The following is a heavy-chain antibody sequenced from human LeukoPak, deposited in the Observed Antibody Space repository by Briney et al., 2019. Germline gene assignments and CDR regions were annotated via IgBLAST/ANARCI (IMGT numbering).Heavy chain of an antibody. D-gene: IGHD1-26*01. CDR1: GYTFPSYD. J-gene: IGHJ4*02. Sequence: APVKVSCKTSGYTFPSYDINWVRQATGQGLEWMGWMNPNSGNTGYTQKFQGRVTITRNTSITTAYMELSSLRSEDTAVYYCARGPKWTGSYYYFDSWGQGTLVTVSS. V-gene: IGHV1-8*01. CDR2: MNPNSGNT. CDR3: ARGPKWTGSYYYFDS.